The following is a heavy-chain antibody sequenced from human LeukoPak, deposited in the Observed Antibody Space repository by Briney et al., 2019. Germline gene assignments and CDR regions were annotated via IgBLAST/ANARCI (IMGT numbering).Heavy chain of an antibody. Sequence: SETLSLTCTVSIGSISSYYWSWIRQPPGKGLEWIGYVYYSGSTNYNPSLKSRVTISVDTSKNQFSLKLSSVTAADTAVYYCARDPGYGSGSYYNPGEFDYWGQGTLVTVSS. V-gene: IGHV4-59*01. CDR1: IGSISSYY. J-gene: IGHJ4*02. CDR2: VYYSGST. CDR3: ARDPGYGSGSYYNPGEFDY. D-gene: IGHD3-10*01.